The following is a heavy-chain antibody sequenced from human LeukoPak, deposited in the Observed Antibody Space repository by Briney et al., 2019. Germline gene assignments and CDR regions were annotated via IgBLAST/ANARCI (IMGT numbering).Heavy chain of an antibody. CDR2: IKQDGSEK. Sequence: GGSLRLSCAASGFTFSSYWMSWVRQAPGKGLEWVAYIKQDGSEKYYVDSVKGRFTISRDNAKNSLYLQMNSLRAEDTAVYYCARDPPDSYSSGWSVFDYWGQGTLVTVSS. V-gene: IGHV3-7*01. J-gene: IGHJ4*02. D-gene: IGHD6-19*01. CDR3: ARDPPDSYSSGWSVFDY. CDR1: GFTFSSYW.